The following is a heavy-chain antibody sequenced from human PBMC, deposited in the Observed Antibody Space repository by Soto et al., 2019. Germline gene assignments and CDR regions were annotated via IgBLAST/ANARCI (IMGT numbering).Heavy chain of an antibody. CDR3: ARDPYGYYGSGSFRGWFDP. J-gene: IGHJ5*02. CDR2: IIPILGIA. Sequence: QVQLVQSGAEVKKPGSSVKVSFKASGGTFSSYTISWVRQAPGQGLEWMGRIIPILGIANYAQKFQGRVTITADKSTSTAYMELSSLRSEDTAVYYCARDPYGYYGSGSFRGWFDPWGQGTLVTVSS. V-gene: IGHV1-69*08. D-gene: IGHD3-10*01. CDR1: GGTFSSYT.